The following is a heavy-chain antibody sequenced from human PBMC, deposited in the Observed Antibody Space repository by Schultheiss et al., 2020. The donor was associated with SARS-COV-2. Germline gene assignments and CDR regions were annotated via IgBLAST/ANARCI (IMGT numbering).Heavy chain of an antibody. CDR3: ARDRRYSSSWRFDAFDI. CDR1: GFTFDDYA. V-gene: IGHV3-74*01. D-gene: IGHD6-13*01. CDR2: INSDGSST. J-gene: IGHJ3*02. Sequence: GGSLRLSCAASGFTFDDYAMHWVRQAPGKGLEWVSGINSDGSSTSYADSVKGRFTISRDNAKNTLYLQMNSLRAEDTAVYYCARDRRYSSSWRFDAFDIWGQGTMVTVSS.